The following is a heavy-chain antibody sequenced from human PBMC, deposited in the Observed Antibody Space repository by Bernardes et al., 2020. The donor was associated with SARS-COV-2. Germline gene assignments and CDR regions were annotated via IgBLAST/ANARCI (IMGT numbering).Heavy chain of an antibody. V-gene: IGHV3-7*04. CDR3: ARDLRQWLRYQTDDYYYYYYMDV. J-gene: IGHJ6*03. D-gene: IGHD5-12*01. CDR1: GFTFSSYW. Sequence: GGSLRLSCAASGFTFSSYWMSWVRQAPGKGLEWVANIKQDGSEKYYVDSVKGRFTISRDNAKNSLYLQMNSLRAEDTAVYYCARDLRQWLRYQTDDYYYYYYMDVWGKGTTVTVSS. CDR2: IKQDGSEK.